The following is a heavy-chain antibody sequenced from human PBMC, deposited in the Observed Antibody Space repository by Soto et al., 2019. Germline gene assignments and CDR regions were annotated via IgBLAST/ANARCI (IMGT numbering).Heavy chain of an antibody. J-gene: IGHJ4*02. CDR2: IYYSGST. Sequence: SETLSLTCTVSGGSISSGGYYWSWIRQHPGKGLEWIGYIYYSGSTYCNPSLKSRVTISVDTSKNQFSLKLSSVTAADTAVYYCARSPVNIVATMIHFDYWGQGTLVTVSS. CDR3: ARSPVNIVATMIHFDY. CDR1: GGSISSGGYY. V-gene: IGHV4-31*03. D-gene: IGHD5-12*01.